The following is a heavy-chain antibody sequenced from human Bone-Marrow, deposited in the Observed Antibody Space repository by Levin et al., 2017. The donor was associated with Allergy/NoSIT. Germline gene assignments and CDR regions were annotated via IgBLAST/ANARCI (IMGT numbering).Heavy chain of an antibody. CDR1: GFTFSSYA. CDR3: AKDLYRSSGHDAFDI. D-gene: IGHD6-13*01. CDR2: ISGSGGST. Sequence: PGGSLRLSCAASGFTFSSYAMSWVRQAPGKGLEWVSAISGSGGSTYYADSVKGRFTISRENSKNTLYLQMNSLRAEDTAVYYCAKDLYRSSGHDAFDIWGQGTMVTVSS. V-gene: IGHV3-23*01. J-gene: IGHJ3*02.